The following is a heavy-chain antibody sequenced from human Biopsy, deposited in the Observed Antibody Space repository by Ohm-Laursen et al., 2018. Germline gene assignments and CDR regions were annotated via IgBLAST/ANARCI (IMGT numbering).Heavy chain of an antibody. V-gene: IGHV1-69*06. J-gene: IGHJ1*01. CDR2: NIPILGTG. CDR1: GGTFSNYG. CDR3: ATKLTGYFHH. D-gene: IGHD3-9*01. Sequence: VASVKVSCKAPGGTFSNYGVDWVRQAPGQGLEWLGGNIPILGTGNYAQKFQDRVTVAADTSTSTATMELRSLRSDDTAVYYCATKLTGYFHHWGQGTPVIVSS.